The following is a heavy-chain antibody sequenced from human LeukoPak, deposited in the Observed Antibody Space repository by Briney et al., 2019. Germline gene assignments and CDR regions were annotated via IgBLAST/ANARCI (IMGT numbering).Heavy chain of an antibody. CDR2: LSGSGVST. CDR3: AKHYSGSSTASFDS. CDR1: GFSFSYYA. J-gene: IGHJ4*02. D-gene: IGHD1-26*01. V-gene: IGHV3-23*01. Sequence: GGSLRLSCAASGFSFSYYAVNWVRQAPGEGLEWVSGLSGSGVSTYYADSVKGRFTISRDSSKNTLYLQLNVLRAEDTAVYYCAKHYSGSSTASFDSWGQGTLVTVSS.